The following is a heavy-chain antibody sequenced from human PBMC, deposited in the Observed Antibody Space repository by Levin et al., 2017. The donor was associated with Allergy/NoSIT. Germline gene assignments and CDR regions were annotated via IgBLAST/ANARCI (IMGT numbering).Heavy chain of an antibody. D-gene: IGHD2/OR15-2a*01. J-gene: IGHJ4*02. CDR2: ISSGSGTQ. Sequence: LSLTCAASGFTFSSSSMNWVRQAPGKGLEWVSYISSGSGTQYYADSVKGRFTISRDNAKNSLYLQMNSLRAEDTAVYYCARQNFFDYWGQGTLVTVSS. CDR1: GFTFSSSS. CDR3: ARQNFFDY. V-gene: IGHV3-48*01.